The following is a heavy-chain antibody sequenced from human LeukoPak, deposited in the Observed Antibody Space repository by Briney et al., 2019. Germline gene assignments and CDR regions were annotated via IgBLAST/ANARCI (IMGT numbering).Heavy chain of an antibody. V-gene: IGHV1-2*02. Sequence: ASVKVSCKASGYTFSGFYMHWVRQAPGQGLEWMGWMNPNSGDTKYAPKFQGRVTMTRDTSISTAYMELSRLRSDDTAVYYCARDFSSQIDYWGQGTLVTVSS. CDR1: GYTFSGFY. CDR3: ARDFSSQIDY. CDR2: MNPNSGDT. J-gene: IGHJ4*02. D-gene: IGHD6-13*01.